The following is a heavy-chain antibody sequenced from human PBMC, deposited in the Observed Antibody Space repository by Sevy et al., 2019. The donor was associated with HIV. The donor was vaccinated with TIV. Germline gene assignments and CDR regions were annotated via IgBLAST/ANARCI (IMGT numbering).Heavy chain of an antibody. J-gene: IGHJ4*02. CDR1: GFTFSNYN. Sequence: GGSLRLSCTASGFTFSNYNMHWVRQAPGKGLEWVALVSSGGSNTYHADSVKGRYTISRENSKDTLYLQMNSLRAEDTAVYYCAKGRWASGDLFDYWGQGTLVTVSS. CDR3: AKGRWASGDLFDY. D-gene: IGHD3-10*01. V-gene: IGHV3-30*18. CDR2: VSSGGSNT.